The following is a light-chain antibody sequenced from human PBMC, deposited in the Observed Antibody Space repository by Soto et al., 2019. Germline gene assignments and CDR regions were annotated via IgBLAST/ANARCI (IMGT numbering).Light chain of an antibody. CDR1: QDIRSD. CDR2: AAS. V-gene: IGKV1-6*01. Sequence: AIQMTQSPSSLSASVGDRVTITCRASQDIRSDLAWYQQTPGKAPKLLIFAASSLQSGVPSRFSGSGSGTDFTLIISSLQPEDFATYYCLQNYDYPRTFGQGTKVDIK. J-gene: IGKJ1*01. CDR3: LQNYDYPRT.